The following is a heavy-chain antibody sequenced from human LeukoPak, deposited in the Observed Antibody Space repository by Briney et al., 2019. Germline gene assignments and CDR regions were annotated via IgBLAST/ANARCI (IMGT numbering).Heavy chain of an antibody. Sequence: HPGGSLRLSCAASGFTFSGSAIHWVRQASGKGLEWVGRIRSKTNNYATAYAASVKGRFTISRDDSQNTAYLQMNSLNTEDTAVYYCLTTVVILCDCWGQGTLVTVSS. CDR3: LTTVVILCDC. V-gene: IGHV3-73*01. CDR2: IRSKTNNYAT. CDR1: GFTFSGSA. D-gene: IGHD4-23*01. J-gene: IGHJ4*02.